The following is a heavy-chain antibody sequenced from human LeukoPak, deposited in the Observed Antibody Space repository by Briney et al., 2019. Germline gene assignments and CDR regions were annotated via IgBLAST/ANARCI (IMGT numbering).Heavy chain of an antibody. CDR2: ISGSGGST. CDR3: AKPQDYMDV. V-gene: IGHV3-23*01. J-gene: IGHJ6*03. Sequence: AGGSLRLSCGACGFTFSSYAMSWVRQAPGKGLEWVSDISGSGGSTYYADSVKGRFTISRDNSKNTLYLQMNSLRAEDTAVYYCAKPQDYMDVWGKGTTVTVSS. CDR1: GFTFSSYA.